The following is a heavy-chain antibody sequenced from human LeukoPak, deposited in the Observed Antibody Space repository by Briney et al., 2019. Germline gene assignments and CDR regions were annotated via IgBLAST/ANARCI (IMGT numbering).Heavy chain of an antibody. V-gene: IGHV4-31*03. CDR1: GGSISSGGYY. Sequence: SQTLSLTCTVSGGSISSGGYYWSWIRQHPGKGLEWIGYIYYSGSTYYNPSLKSRVTISVDTSKNQFSLKLSSVTAADTAVYYCARGRGSSWIYYYYGMDVWGQGTTVTVSS. CDR3: ARGRGSSWIYYYYGMDV. CDR2: IYYSGST. D-gene: IGHD6-13*01. J-gene: IGHJ6*02.